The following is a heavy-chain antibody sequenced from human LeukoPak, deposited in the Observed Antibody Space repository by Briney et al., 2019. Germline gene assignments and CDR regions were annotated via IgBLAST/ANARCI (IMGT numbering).Heavy chain of an antibody. CDR1: GFTFSNYN. J-gene: IGHJ4*02. V-gene: IGHV3-48*04. CDR2: LSSSSSII. Sequence: GGSLRLSCVASGFTFSNYNMNWVRQAPGKGLEWVSFLSSSSSIIYYADSVKGHFTISRDNAKNSLYLQMNSLRAEDTAVYYCAKVYSSSWYYFDYWGQGTLVTVSS. CDR3: AKVYSSSWYYFDY. D-gene: IGHD6-13*01.